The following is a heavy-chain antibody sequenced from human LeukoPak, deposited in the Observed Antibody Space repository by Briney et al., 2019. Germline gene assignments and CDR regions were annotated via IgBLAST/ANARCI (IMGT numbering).Heavy chain of an antibody. CDR2: INPSGGST. D-gene: IGHD2-2*01. Sequence: ASVKGSCKASRSTFTSNFIHWVRQAPGQGLEWMGIINPSGGSTSCAQRFQGRVTMTSDTSTSTVYMELSSLRSEDTAVYYCASDSSKSSLADPWGQGTLVTVSS. J-gene: IGHJ5*02. CDR3: ASDSSKSSLADP. CDR1: RSTFTSNF. V-gene: IGHV1-46*01.